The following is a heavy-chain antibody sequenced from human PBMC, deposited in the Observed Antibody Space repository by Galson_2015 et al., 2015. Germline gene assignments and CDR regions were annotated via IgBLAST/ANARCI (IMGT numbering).Heavy chain of an antibody. V-gene: IGHV1-8*01. D-gene: IGHD5-12*01. CDR1: GYTFTSYD. Sequence: SVKVSCKASGYTFTSYDINWVRRATGQGLEWMGWMNPNSGNTGYAQKFQGRVTMTRNTSISTAYMELSSLRSEDTAVYYCARDNEWLRLWVSLDPWGQGTLVTVSS. CDR2: MNPNSGNT. CDR3: ARDNEWLRLWVSLDP. J-gene: IGHJ5*02.